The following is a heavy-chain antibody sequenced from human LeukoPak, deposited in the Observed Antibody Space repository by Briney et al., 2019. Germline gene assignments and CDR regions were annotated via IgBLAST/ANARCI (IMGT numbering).Heavy chain of an antibody. CDR1: GFTVSSNY. V-gene: IGHV3-53*01. CDR3: ARSGAYNYGMDV. J-gene: IGHJ6*02. D-gene: IGHD3-10*01. Sequence: GGSLRLSCAASGFTVSSNYMSWVRQAPGKGLEWVSVIYSGGSTYYDDSVKGRFTISRDNSKNTLYLQMNSLRAEDTAVYYCARSGAYNYGMDVWGQGTTVTVSS. CDR2: IYSGGST.